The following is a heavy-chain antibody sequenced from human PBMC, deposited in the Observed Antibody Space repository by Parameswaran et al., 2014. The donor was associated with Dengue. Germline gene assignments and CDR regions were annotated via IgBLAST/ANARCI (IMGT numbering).Heavy chain of an antibody. CDR3: ARSVSGTFDI. CDR1: GGSFSGYY. Sequence: SETLSLTCAVYGGSFSGYYWSWIRQPPGKGLEWIGEINHSGSTNYNPSLKSRVTISVDTSKNQFSLKLSSVTAADTAVYYCARSVSGTFDIWGPRDNGHRLL. CDR2: INHSGST. J-gene: IGHJ3*02. D-gene: IGHD6-19*01. V-gene: IGHV4-34*01.